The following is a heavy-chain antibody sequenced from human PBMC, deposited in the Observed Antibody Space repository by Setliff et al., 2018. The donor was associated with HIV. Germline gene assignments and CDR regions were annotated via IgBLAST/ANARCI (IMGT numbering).Heavy chain of an antibody. D-gene: IGHD3-10*01. V-gene: IGHV1-46*01. CDR3: ARAGGGATDHAFDI. J-gene: IGHJ3*02. CDR1: GYTFTSYF. CDR2: IDPNGGAT. Sequence: ASVKVSCKAFGYTFTSYFLHWVRQAPGQGLVWLGIIDPNGGATNNAQKLQGRLTVTTDTSTGTLYMELSNLRSDDSAVYYCARAGGGATDHAFDIWGQGTMVTVSS.